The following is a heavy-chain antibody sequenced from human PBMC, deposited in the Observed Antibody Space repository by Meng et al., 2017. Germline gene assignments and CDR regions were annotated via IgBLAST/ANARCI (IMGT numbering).Heavy chain of an antibody. V-gene: IGHV3-21*01. CDR2: ISSSSSYI. D-gene: IGHD2-2*01. Sequence: GESLKISCAASGFTFSSYSMNWVRQAPGKGLEWVSSISSSSSYIYYADSVKGRFTISRDNAKNSLYLQMNSLRAEDTAVYYCARDANLYCSSTSCYAGDYWGQGTLVTSPQ. J-gene: IGHJ4*02. CDR3: ARDANLYCSSTSCYAGDY. CDR1: GFTFSSYS.